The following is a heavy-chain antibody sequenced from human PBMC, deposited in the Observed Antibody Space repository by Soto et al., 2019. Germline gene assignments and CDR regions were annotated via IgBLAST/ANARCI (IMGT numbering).Heavy chain of an antibody. V-gene: IGHV1-18*01. CDR1: GYTFTSYG. J-gene: IGHJ4*02. Sequence: QVQLVQSGAEVKKPGASVKVSCKASGYTFTSYGISWVRQAPGQGLEWMGWISAYNGNTNYAQKPQXXXTXXTDTSTSTAYMELRSLRSDDTAVYYCASDAPPEDYWGQGTLVTVSS. CDR2: ISAYNGNT. CDR3: ASDAPPEDY.